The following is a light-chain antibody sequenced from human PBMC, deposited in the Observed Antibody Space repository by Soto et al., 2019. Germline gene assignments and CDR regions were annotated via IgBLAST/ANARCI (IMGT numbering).Light chain of an antibody. CDR1: QSVSSSY. V-gene: IGKV3-20*01. J-gene: IGKJ4*01. CDR2: GAS. CDR3: QQYGSSPLT. Sequence: EIVLTQSPVTRSFSAGXTATLSCRASQSVSSSYLAWYQQKPGQAPRLLIYGASSRATGIPDRFSGSGSGTDFTLTISRLEPEDFAVYYCQQYGSSPLTFGGGTKVDIK.